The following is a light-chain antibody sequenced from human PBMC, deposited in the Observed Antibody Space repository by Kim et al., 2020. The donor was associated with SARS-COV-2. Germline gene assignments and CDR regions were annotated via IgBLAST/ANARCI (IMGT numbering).Light chain of an antibody. Sequence: PVQSIAISFNGASSDLDYDLISWYQHRPGTPTNLLIYDDFRRPSGVPARFSGSKSGHTASLTISGLQPEDATDFYCSSYTTSNTLVFGGGTQLTVL. J-gene: IGLJ2*01. V-gene: IGLV2-14*02. CDR1: SSDLDYDL. CDR2: DDF. CDR3: SSYTTSNTLV.